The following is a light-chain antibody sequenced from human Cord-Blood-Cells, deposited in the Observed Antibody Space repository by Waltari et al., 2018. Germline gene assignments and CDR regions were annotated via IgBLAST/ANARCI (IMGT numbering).Light chain of an antibody. CDR1: SSDDGRYNL. CDR2: EGS. V-gene: IGLV2-23*03. CDR3: CSYAGSSTFVV. J-gene: IGLJ2*01. Sequence: QSALTQPASVSGSPGQSITISCTGTSSDDGRYNLGSWYQQNPGKAPKLMIYEGSKRPSGVSNRFSGSKSGNTASLTISGLQAEDEADYYCCSYAGSSTFVVFGGGTKLTVL.